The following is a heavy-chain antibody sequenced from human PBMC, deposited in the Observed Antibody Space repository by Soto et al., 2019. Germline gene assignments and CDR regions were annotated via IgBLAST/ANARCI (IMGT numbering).Heavy chain of an antibody. J-gene: IGHJ6*02. CDR3: VRWGGFGDIYYGMDV. CDR2: ISYDGSNK. D-gene: IGHD3-10*01. CDR1: GFTFSSYG. V-gene: IGHV3-30*03. Sequence: QVQLVESGGGVVQPGRSLRLSCAASGFTFSSYGMHWVRQAPGKGLEWVAVISYDGSNKYYADSVKGRFTISRDNSXXTLYLQMNSLRAEDTAVYYCVRWGGFGDIYYGMDVWGQGTTVTVSS.